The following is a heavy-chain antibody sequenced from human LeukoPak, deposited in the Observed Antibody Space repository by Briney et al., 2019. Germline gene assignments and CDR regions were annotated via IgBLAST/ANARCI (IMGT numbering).Heavy chain of an antibody. J-gene: IGHJ4*02. CDR2: IYPADSDT. CDR1: GYSFTSFW. D-gene: IGHD2-15*01. V-gene: IGHV5-51*01. CDR3: ARHCSGGSCYSGSDY. Sequence: ESLKISCKGSGYSFTSFWIGWVRQRPGKGLEWMGIIYPADSDTRYSPSFRGQVTISADKSISTAYLQWSSLKASDTAMYYCARHCSGGSCYSGSDYWGQGTLVTVSS.